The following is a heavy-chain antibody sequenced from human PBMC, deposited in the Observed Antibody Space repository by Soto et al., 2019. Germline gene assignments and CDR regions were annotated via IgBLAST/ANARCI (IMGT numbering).Heavy chain of an antibody. V-gene: IGHV4-59*01. D-gene: IGHD6-13*01. Sequence: SETLSLTCTVSGGSISSNYWTWIRRPPGKGPEWIGYVYNSGSTNYNPSLKSRVTISEDTSKSQFSLKVNSMTAADTAVYYCARYRREAVAGYTLDNWGQGILVTVSS. CDR2: VYNSGST. J-gene: IGHJ4*02. CDR1: GGSISSNY. CDR3: ARYRREAVAGYTLDN.